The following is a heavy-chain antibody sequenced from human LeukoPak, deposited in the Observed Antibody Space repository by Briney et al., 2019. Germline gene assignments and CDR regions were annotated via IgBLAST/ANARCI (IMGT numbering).Heavy chain of an antibody. D-gene: IGHD3-10*01. V-gene: IGHV1-18*01. CDR3: ARDSYYGSGSYYNHFDY. CDR2: ISDYNGNT. Sequence: ASVKLSCKASGYTFTSYGISWVRQAPGQGLEWMGWISDYNGNTNYAQKLQDRVTMTTDTSTSTAYMELRSLRSDDTAVYYCARDSYYGSGSYYNHFDYWGQGTLVTVSS. CDR1: GYTFTSYG. J-gene: IGHJ4*02.